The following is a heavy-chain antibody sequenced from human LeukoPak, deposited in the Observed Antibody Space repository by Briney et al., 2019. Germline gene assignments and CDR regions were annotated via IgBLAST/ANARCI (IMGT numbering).Heavy chain of an antibody. Sequence: ASVKVSCKVSGYTLTELSMHWARQAPGKGLEWMGGFDPEDGETIYAQKFQGRVTMTEDTSTDTAYMELNSLRSEDTAVYYCATVTVTPGYYYYYGMDVWGQGTTVTVSS. CDR1: GYTLTELS. D-gene: IGHD4-11*01. CDR3: ATVTVTPGYYYYYGMDV. J-gene: IGHJ6*02. V-gene: IGHV1-24*01. CDR2: FDPEDGET.